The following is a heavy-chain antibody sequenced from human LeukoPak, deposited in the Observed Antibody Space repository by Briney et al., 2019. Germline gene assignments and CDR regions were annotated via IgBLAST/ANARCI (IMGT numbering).Heavy chain of an antibody. CDR2: INTDGSGT. V-gene: IGHV3-74*01. J-gene: IGHJ4*02. D-gene: IGHD1-1*01. CDR3: AREWKKTGAFDY. Sequence: PGRSLRLSCAASGFTFSTYWTHWVRQAPGKGLAWVSRINTDGSGTSYADSVKGRFTISRDNAKNTLYLQMNSLRAEDTAVYYCAREWKKTGAFDYWGQGTLVTVSS. CDR1: GFTFSTYW.